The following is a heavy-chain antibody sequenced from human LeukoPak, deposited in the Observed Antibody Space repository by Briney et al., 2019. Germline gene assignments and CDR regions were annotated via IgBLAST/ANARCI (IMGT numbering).Heavy chain of an antibody. D-gene: IGHD6-19*01. V-gene: IGHV3-21*01. CDR3: ASGSSGWYGEI. CDR2: ISSSSSYI. Sequence: GGSLRLSCAASGFTFSSYSMNWVRQAPGKGLEWVSPISSSSSYIYYADSVKGRFTISRDNAKNTLYLQMNSLRAEDTAVYYCASGSSGWYGEIWGQGTLVTVSS. CDR1: GFTFSSYS. J-gene: IGHJ4*02.